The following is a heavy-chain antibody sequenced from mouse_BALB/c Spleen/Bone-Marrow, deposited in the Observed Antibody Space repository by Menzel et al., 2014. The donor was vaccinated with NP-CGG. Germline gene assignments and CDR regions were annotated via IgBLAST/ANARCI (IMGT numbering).Heavy chain of an antibody. CDR2: ISSGGSYS. CDR1: GFTFSSYA. CDR3: VREGAY. V-gene: IGHV5-9-4*01. J-gene: IGHJ3*01. Sequence: EVKLMESGGGLVKPGGSLKVSCAASGFTFSSYAMSWVRQSPEKRLEWVAEISSGGSYSYYPDTVTGRFTISRDNAKNTLSLEMSSLRSEDTAMYYCVREGAYWGQGTLVTVSA.